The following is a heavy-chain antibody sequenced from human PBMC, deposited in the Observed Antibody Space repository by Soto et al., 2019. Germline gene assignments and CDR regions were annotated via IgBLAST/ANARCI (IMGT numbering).Heavy chain of an antibody. D-gene: IGHD3-9*01. V-gene: IGHV1-18*01. CDR3: ARDLVPTYYDILTGYSETPLDY. CDR1: GYPFTSYG. CDR2: ISAYNGNT. Sequence: ASVKVSCKASGYPFTSYGTSWVRQAPGQGLEWMGWISAYNGNTDYAQKLQGRVTMTTDTSTSTAYMELRSLRSDDTAVYYCARDLVPTYYDILTGYSETPLDYWGQGTLVTVAS. J-gene: IGHJ4*02.